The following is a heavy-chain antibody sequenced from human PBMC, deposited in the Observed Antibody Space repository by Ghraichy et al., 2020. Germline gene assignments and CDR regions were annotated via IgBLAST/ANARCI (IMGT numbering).Heavy chain of an antibody. V-gene: IGHV4-34*01. Sequence: SQTLSLTCAVYGGSFSGYYWSWIRQPPGKGLEWIGEINHSGSTNYNPSLKSRVTISVDTSKNQFSLKLSSVTAADTAVYYCARYYDYVWGSYRPRYYFDYWGQGTLVTVSS. D-gene: IGHD3-16*02. J-gene: IGHJ4*02. CDR3: ARYYDYVWGSYRPRYYFDY. CDR2: INHSGST. CDR1: GGSFSGYY.